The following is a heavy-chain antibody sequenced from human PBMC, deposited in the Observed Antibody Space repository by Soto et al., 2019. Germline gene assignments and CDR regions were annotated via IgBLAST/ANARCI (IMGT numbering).Heavy chain of an antibody. CDR2: IYYSGST. CDR1: GGSISSRSYY. CDR3: ARRSGYYYGMDV. V-gene: IGHV4-39*01. Sequence: SETLSHTCTVSGGSISSRSYYWGWIRQPPGKGLEWIGSIYYSGSTYYNPSLKSRVTISVDTSKNQFSLKLSSVTAADMAVYYCARRSGYYYGMDVWGQGTIVT. J-gene: IGHJ6*02.